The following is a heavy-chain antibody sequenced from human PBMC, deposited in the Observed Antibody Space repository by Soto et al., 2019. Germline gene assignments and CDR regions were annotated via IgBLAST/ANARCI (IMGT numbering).Heavy chain of an antibody. V-gene: IGHV1-2*04. D-gene: IGHD4-4*01. J-gene: IGHJ1*01. CDR2: LNPYNRAT. CDR3: ATAKRGTVSLLAD. CDR1: GYPFNDNH. Sequence: QVHLVQSGAEVKNPGASVKVSCKASGYPFNDNHIHWVRQAPGRGLEWMGWLNPYNRATNYAPKFQGWVTLTRDTSITTSYMELNGLKSDDTAIYYCATAKRGTVSLLADWGQGTLVTVSS.